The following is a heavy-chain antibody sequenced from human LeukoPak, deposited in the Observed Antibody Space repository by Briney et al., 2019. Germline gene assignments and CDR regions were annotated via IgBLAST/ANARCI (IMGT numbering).Heavy chain of an antibody. CDR1: GGSISSYY. CDR3: ARGGSDFWSGYYIDY. D-gene: IGHD3-3*01. Sequence: PSETLSLTCTVSGGSISSYYWSWIRQPAGQGLEWIGRIYTSGSTNYNPSLKSRVTILLDTSKNQFSLKLSSVTAADTAVYYCARGGSDFWSGYYIDYWGQGTLVTVSS. J-gene: IGHJ4*02. V-gene: IGHV4-4*07. CDR2: IYTSGST.